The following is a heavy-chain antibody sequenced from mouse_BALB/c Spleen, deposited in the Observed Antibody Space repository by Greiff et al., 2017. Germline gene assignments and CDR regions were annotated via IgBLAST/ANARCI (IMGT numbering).Heavy chain of an antibody. D-gene: IGHD1-2*01. CDR2: ISSGGSYT. V-gene: IGHV5-6-4*01. CDR3: TREGVSLTPAEGFAY. Sequence: EVQLVESGGGLVKPGGSLKLSCAASGFTFSSYTMSWVRQTPEKRLEWVATISSGGSYTYYPDSVKGRFTISRDNAKNTLYLQMSSLKSEDTAMYYCTREGVSLTPAEGFAYWGQGTLVTVSA. CDR1: GFTFSSYT. J-gene: IGHJ3*01.